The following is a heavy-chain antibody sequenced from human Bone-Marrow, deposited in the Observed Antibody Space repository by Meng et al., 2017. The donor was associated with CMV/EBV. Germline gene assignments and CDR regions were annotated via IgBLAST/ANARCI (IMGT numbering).Heavy chain of an antibody. CDR2: INPNTGGT. CDR3: ARGEYYYDSSGYLRFEY. D-gene: IGHD3-22*01. CDR1: GYTFTGYL. J-gene: IGHJ4*02. V-gene: IGHV1-2*02. Sequence: ASVKVSCKASGYTFTGYLMHWVRQAPGQGLEWMGWINPNTGGTKYAQRFQGRVTMTRDTSISTAYMELRRLRSDDAAVYYCARGEYYYDSSGYLRFEYWGQGTRVTGSS.